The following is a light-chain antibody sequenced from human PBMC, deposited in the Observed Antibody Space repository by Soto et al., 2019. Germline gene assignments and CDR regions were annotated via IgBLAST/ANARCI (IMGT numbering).Light chain of an antibody. CDR1: QSLLHSDGYNY. Sequence: DIVMTQSPLSLPVTPGEPASISCRSSQSLLHSDGYNYFDWYLQKPGQPPQLLIYLGSNRASGVPDRCSGSGSGTDFTLKISRVQAEDVGVYYCMQALQTPLTFGGGTKVEIK. CDR2: LGS. V-gene: IGKV2-28*01. J-gene: IGKJ4*01. CDR3: MQALQTPLT.